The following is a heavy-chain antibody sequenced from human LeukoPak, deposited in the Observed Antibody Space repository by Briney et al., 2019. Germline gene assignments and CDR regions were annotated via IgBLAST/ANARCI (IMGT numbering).Heavy chain of an antibody. D-gene: IGHD6-13*01. CDR3: ARDWRGAAAGNYYYYMDV. CDR1: GFTFSDYY. J-gene: IGHJ6*03. CDR2: ISSSGSTI. Sequence: GGSLRLSCAASGFTFSDYYMSWIRQAPGKGLEWVSYISSSGSTIYYADCVKGRFTISRDNAKNSLYLQMNSLRAEDTAVYYCARDWRGAAAGNYYYYMDVWGKGTTVTVSS. V-gene: IGHV3-11*01.